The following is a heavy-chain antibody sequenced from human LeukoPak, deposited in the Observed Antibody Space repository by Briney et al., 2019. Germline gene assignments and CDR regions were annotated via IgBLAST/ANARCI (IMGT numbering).Heavy chain of an antibody. CDR3: ARTAGIAATYYFDY. CDR1: GYSFSSYW. D-gene: IGHD6-13*01. V-gene: IGHV5-51*07. J-gene: IGHJ4*02. Sequence: GESLKISCKGSGYSFSSYWIAWVHQMPGKGLEWMGIIYPGDSDTRYSPSFQGQVTISADKSISTAYLQWSSLKASDTAMYYCARTAGIAATYYFDYWGQGTLVTVSS. CDR2: IYPGDSDT.